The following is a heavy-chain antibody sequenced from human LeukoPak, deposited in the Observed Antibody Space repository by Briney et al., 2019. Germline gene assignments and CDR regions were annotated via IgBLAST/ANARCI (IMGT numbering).Heavy chain of an antibody. CDR1: GYTFTSYD. CDR2: MNPNSGNT. Sequence: ASVKVSCKASGYTFTSYDINWVRQATGQGLEWMEWMNPNSGNTGYAQKFQGRVTMTRNTSISTAYMELSSLRSEDTAVYYCAIKVIAAAGRGLDYWGRGTLVTVSS. CDR3: AIKVIAAAGRGLDY. J-gene: IGHJ4*02. V-gene: IGHV1-8*01. D-gene: IGHD6-13*01.